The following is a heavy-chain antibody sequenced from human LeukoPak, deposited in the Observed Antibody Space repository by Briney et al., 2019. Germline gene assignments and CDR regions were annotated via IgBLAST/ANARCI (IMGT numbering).Heavy chain of an antibody. CDR1: GYTLTGYY. D-gene: IGHD3-22*01. CDR3: ARGGYYDSRD. V-gene: IGHV1-2*06. J-gene: IGHJ4*02. CDR2: INPNSGGT. Sequence: GASVKVSCKASGYTLTGYYMHWVRQAPGQGLEWMGRINPNSGGTNYAKKFQGRVTMTRHTSISTAYMELSRLRSDDTAVYYCARGGYYDSRDWGQGTLVTVSS.